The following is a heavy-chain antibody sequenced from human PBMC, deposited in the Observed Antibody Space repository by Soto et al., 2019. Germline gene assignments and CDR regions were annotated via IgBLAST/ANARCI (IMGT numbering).Heavy chain of an antibody. CDR3: ARVSYYFDSGSYYEVAY. CDR2: IYNNGST. D-gene: IGHD3-10*01. J-gene: IGHJ4*02. V-gene: IGHV4-59*01. Sequence: QVQLQESGPGLVKPSETLSLTCTVSGGSISTYYWNWIRQPPGKGLEWIGYIYNNGSTNYNPSLNTRVTISADTSKNQFSLKLSSVTAADTAVYYCARVSYYFDSGSYYEVAYWGQGTLVTVSS. CDR1: GGSISTYY.